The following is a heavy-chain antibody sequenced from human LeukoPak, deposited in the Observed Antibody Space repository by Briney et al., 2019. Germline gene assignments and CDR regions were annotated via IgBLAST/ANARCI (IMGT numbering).Heavy chain of an antibody. V-gene: IGHV3-23*01. CDR1: GFTVTNNY. CDR3: ARRGYGDYD. Sequence: GGSLRLSCAASGFTVTNNYMTWVRQAPGKGLEWVSAISGSGGSTYYADSVKGRCTISRDNSKNTLYPQMNSLRAEDTAVYYCARRGYGDYDWGQGTLVTVSS. J-gene: IGHJ4*02. D-gene: IGHD4-17*01. CDR2: ISGSGGST.